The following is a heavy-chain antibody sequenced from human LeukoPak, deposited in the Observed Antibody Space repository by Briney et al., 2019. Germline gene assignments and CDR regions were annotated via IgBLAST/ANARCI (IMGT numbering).Heavy chain of an antibody. CDR1: GFIFSSYG. D-gene: IGHD2-15*01. V-gene: IGHV3-30*02. J-gene: IGHJ4*02. Sequence: GGSLRLSCAASGFIFSSYGMHWVRQAPGKGLEWVAFIRYDGSNKYYADSVKGRFTISRDNSKNTLYLQMNSLRAEDTAVYYCAREFGYCSGGSCYGAVDYWGQGTLVTVSS. CDR3: AREFGYCSGGSCYGAVDY. CDR2: IRYDGSNK.